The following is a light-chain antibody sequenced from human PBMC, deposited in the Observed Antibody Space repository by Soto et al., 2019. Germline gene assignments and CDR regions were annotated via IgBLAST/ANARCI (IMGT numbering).Light chain of an antibody. CDR1: QSVSKF. Sequence: EVLLTQSPATLSLSPGERATLSCRASQSVSKFLGWYQQKPGQAPRLLIYDTSIRAPGIPARFSGSGTGTDSTLTISSLEPEDFAVYYCQQRSEWPPLFTFGPGTIVDI. CDR3: QQRSEWPPLFT. CDR2: DTS. J-gene: IGKJ3*01. V-gene: IGKV3-11*01.